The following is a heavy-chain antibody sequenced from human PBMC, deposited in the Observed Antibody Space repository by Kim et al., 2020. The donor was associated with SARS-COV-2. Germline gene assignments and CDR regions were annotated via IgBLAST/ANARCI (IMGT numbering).Heavy chain of an antibody. V-gene: IGHV3-23*03. J-gene: IGHJ4*02. Sequence: GGSLRLSCAASGFTFSSYAMSWVRQAPGKGLEWVSVIYSGGSSTYYADSVKGRFTISRDNSKNTLYLQMNSLRAEDTAVYYCARGLQGIPIDYWGQGTLV. D-gene: IGHD6-13*01. CDR3: ARGLQGIPIDY. CDR2: IYSGGSST. CDR1: GFTFSSYA.